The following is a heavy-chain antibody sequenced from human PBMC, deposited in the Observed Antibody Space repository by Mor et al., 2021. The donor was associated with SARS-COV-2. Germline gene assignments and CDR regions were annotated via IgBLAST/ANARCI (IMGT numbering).Heavy chain of an antibody. V-gene: IGHV4-39*07. D-gene: IGHD3-10*01. CDR3: ARGLGD. Sequence: FYNPSLKSRVTISVDTSEDQFSLKLSSVTAADTAVYYCARGLGDWGQGTLVT. J-gene: IGHJ4*02.